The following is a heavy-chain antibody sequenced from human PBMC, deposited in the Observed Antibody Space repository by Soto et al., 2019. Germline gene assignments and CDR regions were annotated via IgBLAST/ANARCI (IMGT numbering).Heavy chain of an antibody. D-gene: IGHD3-16*01. CDR3: ANLGFTIGSGDGFDI. V-gene: IGHV5-10-1*04. Sequence: PGEPQKISRQGSGYKFSDYWRRRVRQEPGKVLEWMGKIDPSDSFTTYSPSFQGRVTISIDNSINTAVLRWTRLKSSESAICYCANLGFTIGSGDGFDIWGQGTMVTVSS. CDR2: IDPSDSFT. CDR1: GYKFSDYW. J-gene: IGHJ6*02.